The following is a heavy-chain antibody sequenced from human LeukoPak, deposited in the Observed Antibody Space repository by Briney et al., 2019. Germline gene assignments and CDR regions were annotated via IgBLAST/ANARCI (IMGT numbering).Heavy chain of an antibody. CDR2: TYYRSRWYS. J-gene: IGHJ4*02. CDR3: ARSGWDSSGWYYPFDSGYYFDY. V-gene: IGHV6-1*01. Sequence: SQTLSLTCAISGDSVSSNSAAWNWIRQSPSRGLEWLGRTYYRSRWYSDFAPSVKNRITINPDTSKNQFSLQLNSVTPEDTAVYYCARSGWDSSGWYYPFDSGYYFDYWGQGTLVTVSS. CDR1: GDSVSSNSAA. D-gene: IGHD6-19*01.